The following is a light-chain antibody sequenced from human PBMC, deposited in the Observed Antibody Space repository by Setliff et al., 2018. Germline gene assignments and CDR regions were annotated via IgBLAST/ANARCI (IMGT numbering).Light chain of an antibody. CDR1: STDVGRYIF. CDR3: SSYTSSSTRV. J-gene: IGLJ1*01. V-gene: IGLV2-14*03. CDR2: DVS. Sequence: QSALAQPASASGSPGQSITISCTGSSTDVGRYIFVSWYQQHPGKAPRLMIFDVSNRPSGVSNRFSGSKSGSTASLTISGLQPEDEADYYCSSYTSSSTRVFGTGTKVTVL.